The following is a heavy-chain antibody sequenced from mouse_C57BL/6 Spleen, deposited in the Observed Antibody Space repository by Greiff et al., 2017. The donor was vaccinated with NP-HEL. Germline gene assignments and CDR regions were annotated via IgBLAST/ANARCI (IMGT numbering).Heavy chain of an antibody. D-gene: IGHD2-4*01. J-gene: IGHJ2*01. CDR1: GFTFSSYA. CDR3: ARRGDDYGDYFDY. CDR2: ISDGGSYT. V-gene: IGHV5-4*01. Sequence: EVQLQESGGGLVKPGGSLKLSCAASGFTFSSYAMSWVRQTPEKRLEWVATISDGGSYTYYPDNVKGRFTISRDNAKNNLYLQMSHLKSEDTAMYYCARRGDDYGDYFDYWGQGTTLTVSS.